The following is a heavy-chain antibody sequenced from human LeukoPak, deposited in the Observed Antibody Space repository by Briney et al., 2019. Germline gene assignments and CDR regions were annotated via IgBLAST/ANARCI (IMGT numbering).Heavy chain of an antibody. CDR2: IWYDGSNK. CDR3: AREGSSWSPPLDY. CDR1: GFTFSSYG. D-gene: IGHD6-13*01. J-gene: IGHJ4*02. V-gene: IGHV3-33*01. Sequence: AGGSLRLSCAASGFTFSSYGMHWVRQAPGKGLEWMAVIWYDGSNKYYADSVKGRFTISRDNSKNTLYLQMNSLRAEDTAVYYCAREGSSWSPPLDYWGQGTLVTVSS.